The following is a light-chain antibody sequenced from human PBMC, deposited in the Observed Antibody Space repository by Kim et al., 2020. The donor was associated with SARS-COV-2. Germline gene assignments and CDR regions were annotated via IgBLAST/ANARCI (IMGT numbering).Light chain of an antibody. CDR1: SLRSYY. Sequence: SSELTQDPVVSVALGQTVRITCQGDSLRSYYATWYQQKPRQDPVLVIYGRNNRPSGIPDRFSGSASGNTASLTISGTQAEDEADFYCQSRDSGGRVMFGGGTQLTVL. CDR2: GRN. J-gene: IGLJ3*02. V-gene: IGLV3-19*01. CDR3: QSRDSGGRVM.